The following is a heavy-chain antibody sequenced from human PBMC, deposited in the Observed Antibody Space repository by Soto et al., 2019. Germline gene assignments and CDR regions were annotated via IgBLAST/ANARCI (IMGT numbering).Heavy chain of an antibody. D-gene: IGHD5-12*01. CDR1: GFTFSSYG. V-gene: IGHV3-30*18. Sequence: QVQLVESGGGVVQPGRSLRLSCAASGFTFSSYGMHWVRQAPGKGLEWVAVISYDGSNKYYADSVKGRFTISRDNSKNTLYLQMNSLRVEDTAVYYCAKGLGALVATTYGMDVWGQGTTVTVSS. J-gene: IGHJ6*02. CDR2: ISYDGSNK. CDR3: AKGLGALVATTYGMDV.